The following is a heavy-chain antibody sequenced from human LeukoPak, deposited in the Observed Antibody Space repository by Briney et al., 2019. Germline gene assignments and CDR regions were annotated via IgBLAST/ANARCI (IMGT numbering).Heavy chain of an antibody. CDR1: EYTFTNYW. CDR3: ARRLPTMVRDLDAFDI. V-gene: IGHV5-51*01. Sequence: GESLKISCKGSEYTFTNYWIAWVRQMPGKGLEWMGIIYPGDSDTRYSPSFQGQVTISADKSISTAYLQWSSLKASDTAMYYCARRLPTMVRDLDAFDIWGQGTMVTVSS. J-gene: IGHJ3*02. D-gene: IGHD3-10*01. CDR2: IYPGDSDT.